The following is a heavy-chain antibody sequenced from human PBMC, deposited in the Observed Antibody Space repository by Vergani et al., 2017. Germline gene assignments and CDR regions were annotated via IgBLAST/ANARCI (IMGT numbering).Heavy chain of an antibody. Sequence: QVQLQESGPGLVKPSETLSLTCAVSGYSISSGYYWGWIRQPPGKGLEWIGSIYHSGSTYYNPSLKSRVTISVDTSKNQFSLKLTSVTAADPAVYYCARRTLDGPDDWGQGTLVTVSS. CDR1: GYSISSGYY. J-gene: IGHJ4*02. CDR3: ARRTLDGPDD. D-gene: IGHD5-24*01. CDR2: IYHSGST. V-gene: IGHV4-38-2*01.